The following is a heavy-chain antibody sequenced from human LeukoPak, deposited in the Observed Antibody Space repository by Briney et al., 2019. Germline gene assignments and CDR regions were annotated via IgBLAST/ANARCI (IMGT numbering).Heavy chain of an antibody. Sequence: SETLSLTCTVSGGSISSYYWSWIRQPAGKGLEWIGRIYTSGSTNYNPSLKSRVTMSVDTSKNQFSLKLSSVTAADTAVYYCARVSPGPWNGSNYYYYMDVWGKGTTVTISS. D-gene: IGHD2-15*01. V-gene: IGHV4-4*07. CDR1: GGSISSYY. CDR2: IYTSGST. CDR3: ARVSPGPWNGSNYYYYMDV. J-gene: IGHJ6*03.